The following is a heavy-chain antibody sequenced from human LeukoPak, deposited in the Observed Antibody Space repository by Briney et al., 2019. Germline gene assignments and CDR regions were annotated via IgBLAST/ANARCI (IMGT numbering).Heavy chain of an antibody. J-gene: IGHJ4*02. CDR2: IKQDGSEK. CDR1: GFTFSSYW. D-gene: IGHD1-26*01. CDR3: ATDPLLRKHDY. V-gene: IGHV3-7*01. Sequence: GGSLRLSCAASGFTFSSYWMSWVRQAPGKGLEWVANIKQDGSEKYYVDSVKGRFTISRDSAKNSLYLQMNSLRAEDTVVYYCATDPLLRKHDYWGQGTLVTVSS.